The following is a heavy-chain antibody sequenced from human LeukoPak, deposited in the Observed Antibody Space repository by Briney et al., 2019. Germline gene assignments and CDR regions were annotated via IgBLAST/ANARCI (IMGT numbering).Heavy chain of an antibody. CDR1: GDSVSSNSAA. V-gene: IGHV6-1*01. J-gene: IGHJ4*02. CDR3: AREVLSTTWYIDY. D-gene: IGHD2/OR15-2a*01. Sequence: SQTLSLTCAISGDSVSSNSAAWNWIRQSPSRGLEWLGRTLYRYKWYNDYAVSVKGRITINPDTSMNQVSLQLNSVTPDDTAVYYCAREVLSTTWYIDYWGQGTLVTVSS. CDR2: TLYRYKWYN.